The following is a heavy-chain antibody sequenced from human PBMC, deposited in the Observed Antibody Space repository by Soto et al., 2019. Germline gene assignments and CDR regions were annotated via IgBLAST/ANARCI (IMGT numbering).Heavy chain of an antibody. Sequence: QVQLVESGGGVVQPGRSLRLSCAASGFTFSSYAMHWVRQAPGKGLEWVAVISYDGSNKYYADSVKGRFTISRDNSKNTLYLQMNRLRAEDTAVYYCARGRGWYGPTNKHWYFDLWGRGTLVTVSS. D-gene: IGHD6-19*01. V-gene: IGHV3-30-3*01. J-gene: IGHJ2*01. CDR1: GFTFSSYA. CDR2: ISYDGSNK. CDR3: ARGRGWYGPTNKHWYFDL.